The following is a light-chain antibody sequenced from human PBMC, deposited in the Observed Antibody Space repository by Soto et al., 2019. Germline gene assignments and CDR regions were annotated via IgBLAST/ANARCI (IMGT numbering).Light chain of an antibody. CDR3: QHYNSYSEA. V-gene: IGKV1-5*03. CDR2: KAS. J-gene: IGKJ1*01. Sequence: DIQMTQSPSSVSASVGDRVTITCRANQTMSSWLAWYQQKPAKDPQLLLYKASTIKRRVPSRFSGSGSGTEYTLTTSSLQPDDFATYYCQHYNSYSEAFGQGTKVDIK. CDR1: QTMSSW.